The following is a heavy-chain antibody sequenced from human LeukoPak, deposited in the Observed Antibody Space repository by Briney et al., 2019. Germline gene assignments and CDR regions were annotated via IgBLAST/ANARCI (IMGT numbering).Heavy chain of an antibody. CDR2: ISTRSRHI. CDR1: GFTIRSYS. Sequence: PGGSLRLSCAASGFTIRSYSMNWVRQAPGKGLEWVSSISTRSRHIYYAGSVEGRFTISRDDGGNLLSLQMNSLRAEDTAVYYCVRDLDTITTAFLVYWGQGTQVTVS. V-gene: IGHV3-21*06. CDR3: VRDLDTITTAFLVY. J-gene: IGHJ4*02. D-gene: IGHD4-11*01.